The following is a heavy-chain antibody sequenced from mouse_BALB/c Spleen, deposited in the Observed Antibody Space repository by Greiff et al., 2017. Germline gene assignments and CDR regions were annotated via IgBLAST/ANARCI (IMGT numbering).Heavy chain of an antibody. J-gene: IGHJ4*01. CDR2: ISSGSSTI. CDR3: ARGPYYYGKDYAMDY. Sequence: EVQLQESGGGLVQPGGSRKLSCAASGFTFSSFGMHWVRQAPEKGLEWVAYISSGSSTIYYADTVKGRFTISRDNPKNTLFLQMTSLRSEDTAMYYCARGPYYYGKDYAMDYWGQGTSVTVSS. V-gene: IGHV5-17*02. D-gene: IGHD1-1*01. CDR1: GFTFSSFG.